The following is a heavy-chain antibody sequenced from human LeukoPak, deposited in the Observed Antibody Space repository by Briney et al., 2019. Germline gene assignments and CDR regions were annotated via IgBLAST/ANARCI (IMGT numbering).Heavy chain of an antibody. V-gene: IGHV3-48*04. CDR1: GLTFSKYS. Sequence: GGSLRLSCAASGLTFSKYSMTWVRQAPGKGLEWVSFIDTSSTTMYYTDSVKGRFTISRDNAKNSLYLQMNSLRAEDTAVYYCAKPAKYSSSGYWGQGTLVTVSS. CDR3: AKPAKYSSSGY. D-gene: IGHD6-6*01. J-gene: IGHJ4*02. CDR2: IDTSSTTM.